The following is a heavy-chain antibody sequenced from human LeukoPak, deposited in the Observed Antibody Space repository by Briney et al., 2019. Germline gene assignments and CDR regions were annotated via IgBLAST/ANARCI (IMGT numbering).Heavy chain of an antibody. CDR2: INPNSGGT. J-gene: IGHJ4*02. CDR1: GYTFTGYY. D-gene: IGHD3-10*01. Sequence: GASVKVSCKASGYTFTGYYMHWVRQAPGQGLEWMGRINPNSGGTNYAQKLQGRVTMTRDTSISTAYMELSRLRSDDTAVYYCARDDDLYGSGNFDYWGQGTLVTVSS. CDR3: ARDDDLYGSGNFDY. V-gene: IGHV1-2*06.